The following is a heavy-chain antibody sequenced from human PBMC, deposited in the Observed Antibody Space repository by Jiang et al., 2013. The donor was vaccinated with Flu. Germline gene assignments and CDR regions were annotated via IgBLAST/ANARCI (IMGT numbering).Heavy chain of an antibody. Sequence: FTSYWVAWVRQMPGKGLEWMGTIYPADSDTTYSPSFQGQVTISVDKSISTAYLEWSSLKASDTAMYYCARGVPAGYWGQGTLVTVSS. J-gene: IGHJ4*02. V-gene: IGHV5-51*01. CDR2: IYPADSDT. CDR3: ARGVPAGY. CDR1: FTSYW. D-gene: IGHD6-25*01.